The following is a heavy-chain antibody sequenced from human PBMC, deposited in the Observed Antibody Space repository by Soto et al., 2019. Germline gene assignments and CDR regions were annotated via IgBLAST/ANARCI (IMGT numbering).Heavy chain of an antibody. Sequence: GGSLRLSCAASGFTFINAWMSWVRQAPGKGLEWVGRIKSKTDGGTTDYAAPVKGRFTISRDDSKNTLYLQMNSLKTEDTAVYYCTTERTYYDFWSGYSYYFDYWGQGTLVTVSS. J-gene: IGHJ4*02. CDR1: GFTFINAW. D-gene: IGHD3-3*01. V-gene: IGHV3-15*01. CDR3: TTERTYYDFWSGYSYYFDY. CDR2: IKSKTDGGTT.